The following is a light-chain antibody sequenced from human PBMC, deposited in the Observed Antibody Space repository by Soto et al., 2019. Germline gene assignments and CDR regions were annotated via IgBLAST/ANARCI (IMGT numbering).Light chain of an antibody. CDR1: QSIDSW. CDR2: AAC. CDR3: QQSYSSS. J-gene: IGKJ1*01. V-gene: IGKV1-39*01. Sequence: DIQMTQSPSSLSASVGDSVTITCRASQSIDSWLAWYQKKPGQAPKLLIYAACSLQSGVTSRFSGSGSGTDFTLTSRSLQRKDFATYYCQQSYSSSFGHGTKVDIK.